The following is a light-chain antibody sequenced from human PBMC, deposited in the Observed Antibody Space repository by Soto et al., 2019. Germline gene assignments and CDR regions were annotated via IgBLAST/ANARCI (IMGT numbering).Light chain of an antibody. CDR1: QGISSY. Sequence: DIQLTQSPSFLSASVGDRVTITCRASQGISSYLAWYQQKPGKAPKLLIYAASTLQSGVPSRFSGSGSGTEFTLTISSLQPEDFATYYCQPLTFFGPGTKVDIK. V-gene: IGKV1-9*01. CDR3: QPLTF. J-gene: IGKJ3*01. CDR2: AAS.